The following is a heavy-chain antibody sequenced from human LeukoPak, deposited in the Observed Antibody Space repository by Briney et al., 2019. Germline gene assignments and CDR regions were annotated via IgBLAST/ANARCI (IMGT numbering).Heavy chain of an antibody. D-gene: IGHD3-22*01. Sequence: GGSLRLSCAASGFTFSSYSMNCVRQAPGKGLEWVSSISSSSSYIYYADSVKGRFTISRDNAKNSLYLQMNSLRAEDTAVYYCARDFDGSVVVITTNYYYYGMDVWGQGTTVTVSS. CDR1: GFTFSSYS. J-gene: IGHJ6*02. CDR2: ISSSSSYI. V-gene: IGHV3-21*01. CDR3: ARDFDGSVVVITTNYYYYGMDV.